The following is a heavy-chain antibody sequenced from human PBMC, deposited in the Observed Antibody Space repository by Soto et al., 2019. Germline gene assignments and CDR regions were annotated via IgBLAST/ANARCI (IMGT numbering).Heavy chain of an antibody. CDR2: IIPIFGTA. J-gene: IGHJ4*02. D-gene: IGHD3-10*01. Sequence: SVKVSCKASGGTFSSYAISWVRQAPGQGLEWMGGIIPIFGTANYAQKFQGRVTITADESTSTAYMELSSLRSEDTAVYYCANPARHDYGAFDYWGQGTLVTVSS. CDR1: GGTFSSYA. CDR3: ANPARHDYGAFDY. V-gene: IGHV1-69*13.